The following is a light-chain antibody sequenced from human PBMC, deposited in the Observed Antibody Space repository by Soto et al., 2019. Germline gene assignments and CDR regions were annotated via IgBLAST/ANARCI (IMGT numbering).Light chain of an antibody. Sequence: DIQMTQSPSSVSASVGDRVTITCRASQGVSTWLAWYQQKPGKAPNLLIYTASSWQSGVPSRFSGSVSGTDFTLTISSLQPEDFATYYCQQTTTFPLTFGGGTKVEI. CDR2: TAS. CDR3: QQTTTFPLT. CDR1: QGVSTW. J-gene: IGKJ4*01. V-gene: IGKV1D-12*01.